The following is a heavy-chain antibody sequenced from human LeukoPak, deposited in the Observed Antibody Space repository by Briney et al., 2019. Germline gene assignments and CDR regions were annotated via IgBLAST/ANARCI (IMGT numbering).Heavy chain of an antibody. D-gene: IGHD2-2*01. V-gene: IGHV4-59*12. CDR1: GGSISNYY. Sequence: ETLSLTCTVSGGSISNYYWSWIRQPPGKGLEWIAYIYSSGNTNYNPSLKGRVTISVDTSKNQFSLKLSSVTAADTAVYYCARGHCSSTSCSRKGYWFDPWGQGTLVTVSS. CDR3: ARGHCSSTSCSRKGYWFDP. J-gene: IGHJ5*02. CDR2: IYSSGNT.